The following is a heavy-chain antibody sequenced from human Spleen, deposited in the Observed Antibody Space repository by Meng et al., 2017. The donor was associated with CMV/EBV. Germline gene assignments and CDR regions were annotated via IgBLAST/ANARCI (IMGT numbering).Heavy chain of an antibody. V-gene: IGHV1-2*02. CDR2: INPDSGGT. CDR3: AREGGDHWFDP. CDR1: GYPFTGYY. D-gene: IGHD3-16*01. Sequence: CQASGYPFTGYYLHWVRQAPGQGLEWMGWINPDSGGTSYARKFQGRVTMTRDTSINTAYMELSRLRSDDTAIYYCAREGGDHWFDPWGQGTLVTVSS. J-gene: IGHJ5*02.